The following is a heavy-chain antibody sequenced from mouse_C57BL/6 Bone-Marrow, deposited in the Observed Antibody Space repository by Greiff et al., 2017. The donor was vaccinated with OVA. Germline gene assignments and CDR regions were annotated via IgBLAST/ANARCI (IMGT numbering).Heavy chain of an antibody. CDR3: ARSPYYYGSSYDY. V-gene: IGHV1-42*01. J-gene: IGHJ2*01. CDR2: INPSTGGT. D-gene: IGHD1-1*01. CDR1: GYSFTGYY. Sequence: VHVKQSGPELVKPGASVKISCKASGYSFTGYYMNWVKQSPEKSLEWIGEINPSTGGTTYNQKFKAKATLTVDKSSSTAYMQLKSLTSEDSAVYYCARSPYYYGSSYDYWGQGTTLTVSS.